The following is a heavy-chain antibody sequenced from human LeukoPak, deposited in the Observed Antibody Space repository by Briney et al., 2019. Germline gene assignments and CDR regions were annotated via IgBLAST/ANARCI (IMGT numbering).Heavy chain of an antibody. J-gene: IGHJ6*02. D-gene: IGHD6-13*01. CDR3: ARDPRRVAAAGSRGYGMDV. CDR2: IYYSGST. CDR1: GGSISSGGYY. V-gene: IGHV4-31*03. Sequence: SETLSLTCTVSGGSISSGGYYWSWIRQHPGKGLEWIGYIYYSGSTYYNPSLKSRVTISVDTPKNQFSLKLSSVTAADTAVYYCARDPRRVAAAGSRGYGMDVWGQGTTVTVS.